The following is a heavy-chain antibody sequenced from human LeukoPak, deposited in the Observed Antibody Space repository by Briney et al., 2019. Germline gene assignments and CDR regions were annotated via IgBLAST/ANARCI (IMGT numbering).Heavy chain of an antibody. CDR1: GGSFSGYY. CDR3: ARSSSTRDYGYFDL. V-gene: IGHV4-34*01. J-gene: IGHJ2*01. D-gene: IGHD2-2*01. Sequence: SETLSLTCAVYGGSFSGYYWSWIRQPPGKGLEWIGEINHSGSTNYNPSLKSRVTISVDTSKNQFSLKLSSVTAADTAVYYCARSSSTRDYGYFDLWGRGTLVTVSS. CDR2: INHSGST.